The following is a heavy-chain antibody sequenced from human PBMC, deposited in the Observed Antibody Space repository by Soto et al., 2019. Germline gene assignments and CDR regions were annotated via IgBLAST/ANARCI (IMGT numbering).Heavy chain of an antibody. J-gene: IGHJ5*01. D-gene: IGHD3-22*01. Sequence: ASVKVSCKASGIHWVRQAPGERLEWMGWINTDNGKTKYSQKFQGRVTITRDTFASTAYMELSSLRSEDTAVYFCARGPYDSSGYYSRWFDSWGRGSLVTVSS. CDR2: INTDNGKT. CDR1: G. CDR3: ARGPYDSSGYYSRWFDS. V-gene: IGHV1-3*04.